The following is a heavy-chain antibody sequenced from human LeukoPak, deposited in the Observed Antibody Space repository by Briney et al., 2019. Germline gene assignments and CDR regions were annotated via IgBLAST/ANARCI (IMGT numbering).Heavy chain of an antibody. CDR2: ISAYNGNT. V-gene: IGHV1-18*04. Sequence: EASVKVSCKASGYTFTSYGISWVRQAPGQGLEWMGRISAYNGNTNYAQKLQGRVTMTTDTSTSTAYMELRSLRSDDTAVYYCARGTAMSFLYYFDYWGQGTLVTVSS. CDR3: ARGTAMSFLYYFDY. J-gene: IGHJ4*02. CDR1: GYTFTSYG. D-gene: IGHD5-18*01.